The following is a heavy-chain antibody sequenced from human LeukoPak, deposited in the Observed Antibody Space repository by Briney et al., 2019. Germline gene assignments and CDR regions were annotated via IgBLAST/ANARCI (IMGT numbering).Heavy chain of an antibody. CDR1: GGSVSSGSSY. D-gene: IGHD1-26*01. Sequence: SETLSLTCTVSGGSVSSGSSYWSWIRQPPGKGLEWIGYIYYSGSTNYNPSLKSRVTISVDTSKNQFSLKLRSVTAADAAVYYCARTDLGRHFDYWGQGTLVTVSS. CDR3: ARTDLGRHFDY. V-gene: IGHV4-61*01. CDR2: IYYSGST. J-gene: IGHJ4*02.